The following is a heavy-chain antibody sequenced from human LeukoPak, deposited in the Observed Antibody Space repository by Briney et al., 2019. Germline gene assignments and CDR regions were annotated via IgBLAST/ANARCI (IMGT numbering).Heavy chain of an antibody. CDR3: AREGYRPRTSDP. J-gene: IGHJ5*02. Sequence: PSETLSLTCTVSGGSISSGSYYWSWIRQPAGKGLEWIGRIYTSGSTNYNPSLKSRVTISVDTSKNQFSLKLSSVTAADTAVYYCAREGYRPRTSDPWGQGTLVTVSS. CDR1: GGSISSGSYY. D-gene: IGHD1-1*01. CDR2: IYTSGST. V-gene: IGHV4-61*02.